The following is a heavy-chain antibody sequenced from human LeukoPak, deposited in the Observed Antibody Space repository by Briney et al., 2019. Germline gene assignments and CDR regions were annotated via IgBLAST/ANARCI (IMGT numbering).Heavy chain of an antibody. J-gene: IGHJ6*03. Sequence: PSETLSLTCTVSRGSISSYYWTWIRQPAGKGLEWIGEINHSGSTNYNPSLKSRVTISVDTSKNQFSLKLSSVTAADTAVYYCARGVRIVVRPYYYYYYMDVWGKGTTVTVSS. CDR2: INHSGST. CDR3: ARGVRIVVRPYYYYYYMDV. D-gene: IGHD2-2*01. CDR1: RGSISSYY. V-gene: IGHV4-34*01.